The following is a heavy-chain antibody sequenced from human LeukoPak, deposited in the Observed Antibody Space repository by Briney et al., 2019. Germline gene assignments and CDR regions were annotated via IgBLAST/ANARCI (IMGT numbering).Heavy chain of an antibody. D-gene: IGHD2-2*01. CDR1: GFAFSGYS. CDR3: ARDRAGSTSDFDY. V-gene: IGHV3-21*01. Sequence: PGGSLRLSCAASGFAFSGYSMNWVRQAPGKGLEWVSSISSSASYIYYADSVKGRFTISRDNAKNSLYLQMNSLRAEDTAVYCCARDRAGSTSDFDYWGQGTLVTVSS. CDR2: ISSSASYI. J-gene: IGHJ4*02.